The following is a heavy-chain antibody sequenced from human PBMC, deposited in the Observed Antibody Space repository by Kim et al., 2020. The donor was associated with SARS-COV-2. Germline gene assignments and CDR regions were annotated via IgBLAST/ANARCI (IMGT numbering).Heavy chain of an antibody. CDR1: GFTFSSYW. D-gene: IGHD3-16*01. V-gene: IGHV3-74*01. Sequence: GGSLRLSCAASGFTFSSYWMHWVRQAPGKGLVWVSRINSDGSSTSYADSVKGRFTISRDNAKNTLYLQMNSLRAEDTAVYYCARDGYYDYVWGSGLDYWGQGTLVTVSS. CDR2: INSDGSST. J-gene: IGHJ4*02. CDR3: ARDGYYDYVWGSGLDY.